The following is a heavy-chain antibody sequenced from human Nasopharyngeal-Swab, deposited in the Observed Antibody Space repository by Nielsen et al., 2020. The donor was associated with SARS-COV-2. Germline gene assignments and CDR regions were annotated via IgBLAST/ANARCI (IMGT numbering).Heavy chain of an antibody. CDR3: ARDLAHSGYARRGMDV. Sequence: SVKVSCKASGGTFSSYAISWVRQAPGQGLEWMGGIIPIFGTANYAQKFQGRVTITADESTSTAYMELSSLRSEDTAVYYCARDLAHSGYARRGMDVWGRGTTVTVSS. CDR1: GGTFSSYA. CDR2: IIPIFGTA. V-gene: IGHV1-69*13. J-gene: IGHJ6*02. D-gene: IGHD5-12*01.